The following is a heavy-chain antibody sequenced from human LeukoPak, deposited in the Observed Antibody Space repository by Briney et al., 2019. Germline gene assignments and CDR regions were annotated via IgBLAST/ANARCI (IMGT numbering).Heavy chain of an antibody. V-gene: IGHV3-74*01. J-gene: IGHJ4*02. D-gene: IGHD3-22*01. CDR1: GFTFSSYW. CDR2: INSDGSST. Sequence: QPGGSLRLSCAASGFTFSSYWMHWVRQAPGKGLVWVSRINSDGSSTSYADSVKGRFTISRDNAKSTLYLQMNSLRAEDTAVYYCARGFDYYDSSGYYRYWGQGTLVTVSS. CDR3: ARGFDYYDSSGYYRY.